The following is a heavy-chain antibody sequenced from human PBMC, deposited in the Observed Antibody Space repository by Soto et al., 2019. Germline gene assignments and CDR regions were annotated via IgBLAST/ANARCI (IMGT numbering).Heavy chain of an antibody. D-gene: IGHD3-16*01. Sequence: QVQLQQWGAGLLKPSQTLSLTCAVYGGSFSDYYWSWIRQPPGEGLEWIGETLPGRNTIYNPSLDSRVTSSEDSSKNQFSLTLSSVTAADTAVYYCARHGGYYFDCWGQGTLVTVSS. CDR1: GGSFSDYY. CDR2: TLPGRNT. J-gene: IGHJ4*02. CDR3: ARHGGYYFDC. V-gene: IGHV4-34*02.